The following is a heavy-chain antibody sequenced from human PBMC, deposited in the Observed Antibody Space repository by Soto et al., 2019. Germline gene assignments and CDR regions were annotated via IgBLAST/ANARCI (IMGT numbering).Heavy chain of an antibody. V-gene: IGHV4-4*02. CDR2: IYRTGST. Sequence: PSETLSLTCAVSGGSFTSNNWWTWVRQPPGQGLEWIGEIYRTGSTNYNPSLKRRVTISLDKSENQFSLKVTSLTAAHTAVYYCASRDPGTSVDYWGQGTLVTVSS. J-gene: IGHJ4*02. CDR3: ASRDPGTSVDY. D-gene: IGHD1-7*01. CDR1: GGSFTSNNW.